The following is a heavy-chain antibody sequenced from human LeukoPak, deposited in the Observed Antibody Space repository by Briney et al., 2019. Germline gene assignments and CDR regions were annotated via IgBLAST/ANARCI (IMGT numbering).Heavy chain of an antibody. V-gene: IGHV4-34*01. D-gene: IGHD2-21*02. J-gene: IGHJ6*02. Sequence: SSETLSLTCAVYGESFSGYYWSWIRQPPGKGLEWIGEISDSGTTNYNPSLKSRVTISIDSSKNQFSLKLSSVTAADTAVYYCARGASCGGDCYWEDYYYYGTDFWGQGTTVTVSS. CDR1: GESFSGYY. CDR3: ARGASCGGDCYWEDYYYYGTDF. CDR2: ISDSGTT.